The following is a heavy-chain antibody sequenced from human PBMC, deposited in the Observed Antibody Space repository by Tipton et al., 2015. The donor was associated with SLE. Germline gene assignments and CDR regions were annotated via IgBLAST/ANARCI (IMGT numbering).Heavy chain of an antibody. CDR1: GFTFGRYA. V-gene: IGHV3-23*01. Sequence: SLRLSCAASGFTFGRYAMSWVRQAPGKGLEWISAITDNGDDTYDADSVKGRFTISRDNSKNTLYLQMNSLRGEDTAVYYCAKGSASSRPYYFDYWGQGTLVTVSS. J-gene: IGHJ4*02. CDR2: ITDNGDDT. D-gene: IGHD6-6*01. CDR3: AKGSASSRPYYFDY.